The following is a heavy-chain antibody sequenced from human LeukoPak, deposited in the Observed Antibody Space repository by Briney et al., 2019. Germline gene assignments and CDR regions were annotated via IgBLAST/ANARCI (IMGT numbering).Heavy chain of an antibody. Sequence: ASVKVSCKASGYTFTSYGISWVRQAPGQGLEWMGWISAYNGNTNYAQKLQGRVTMTTDTSTSTAYMELGSLRSDDTAVYYCARPSYYYDSSGYQAGFDPWGQGTLVTVSS. J-gene: IGHJ5*02. CDR2: ISAYNGNT. CDR1: GYTFTSYG. D-gene: IGHD3-22*01. V-gene: IGHV1-18*01. CDR3: ARPSYYYDSSGYQAGFDP.